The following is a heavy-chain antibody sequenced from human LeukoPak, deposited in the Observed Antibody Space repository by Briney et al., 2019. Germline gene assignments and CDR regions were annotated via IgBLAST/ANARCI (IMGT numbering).Heavy chain of an antibody. J-gene: IGHJ4*02. D-gene: IGHD2-15*01. Sequence: GESLKISCKGSGYSFTNSWIAWVRQMPGKGLEWMGIIYPGDSDTRYSPSFQGQVTISADESITTAYLQWSSLKASDTAMYYCARHISAGTLDYWGQGTLVTVSS. CDR3: ARHISAGTLDY. V-gene: IGHV5-51*01. CDR2: IYPGDSDT. CDR1: GYSFTNSW.